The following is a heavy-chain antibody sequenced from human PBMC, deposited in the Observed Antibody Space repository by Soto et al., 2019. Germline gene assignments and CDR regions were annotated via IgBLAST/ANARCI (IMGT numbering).Heavy chain of an antibody. CDR3: ARVLYYGSGSYSPYGMDV. J-gene: IGHJ6*02. V-gene: IGHV1-69*01. D-gene: IGHD3-10*01. Sequence: QVQLVQPGAEVKKPGSSVKVSCKTSGVSFNNNGIGWVRQAPGHGLEWMGGVSPPFRTSNYARKFQGRISITADASTGTVNMELSSLTSEDTAQYYCARVLYYGSGSYSPYGMDVWRQGTTVTVSS. CDR2: VSPPFRTS. CDR1: GVSFNNNG.